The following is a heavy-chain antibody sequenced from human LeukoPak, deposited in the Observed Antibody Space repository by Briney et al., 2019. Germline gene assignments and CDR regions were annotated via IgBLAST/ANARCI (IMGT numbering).Heavy chain of an antibody. V-gene: IGHV1-18*01. CDR2: ISTSNGDT. Sequence: ASVKVSCRASGYTVTNSDINWVRKAPGQGLDWMGRISTSNGDTNYPAKLQGRVTMTTDTSTSTVYMELGSLTFDDTAVYFCARDPYHRLGPPLDLWGQGTLVTVSS. J-gene: IGHJ5*02. D-gene: IGHD1-14*01. CDR1: GYTVTNSD. CDR3: ARDPYHRLGPPLDL.